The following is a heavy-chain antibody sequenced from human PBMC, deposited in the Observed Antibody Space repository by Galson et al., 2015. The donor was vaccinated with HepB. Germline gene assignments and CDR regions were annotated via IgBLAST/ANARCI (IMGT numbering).Heavy chain of an antibody. CDR1: GFTFSSYE. CDR3: ARDGYTWMRYIGYAFDM. J-gene: IGHJ3*02. CDR2: IDKNGDIT. V-gene: IGHV3-48*03. Sequence: SLRLSCAASGFTFSSYEMNWVRQAPGKGPEWIPYIDKNGDITYYADSVKGRFTISRDNAKKSLYLQMNSLRVEDTAVYHCARDGYTWMRYIGYAFDMWGQGTMVTVSS. D-gene: IGHD5-18*01.